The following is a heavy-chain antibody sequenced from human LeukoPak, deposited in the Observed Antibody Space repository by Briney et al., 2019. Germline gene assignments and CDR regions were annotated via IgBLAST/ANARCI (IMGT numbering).Heavy chain of an antibody. CDR1: GFTFASYG. CDR3: AKDFNWLRPTCASDI. J-gene: IGHJ3*02. D-gene: IGHD3-9*01. V-gene: IGHV3-30*02. Sequence: GGSLRLSCAASGFTFASYGMHWVRHAPGKGLEWVALIRYDGTNKYYTDSVKGRFTISKDNSKNTLYLQMNSLRAEDTAVYYCAKDFNWLRPTCASDIWGQGTMVTVSS. CDR2: IRYDGTNK.